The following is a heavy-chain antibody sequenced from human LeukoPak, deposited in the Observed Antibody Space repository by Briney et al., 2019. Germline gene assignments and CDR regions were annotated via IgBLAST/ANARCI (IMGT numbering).Heavy chain of an antibody. D-gene: IGHD1-26*01. CDR3: ARDRRIVGGYYFDY. J-gene: IGHJ4*02. CDR2: INPNSGGT. CDR1: GYTFTGYY. Sequence: ASMKVSCKASGYTFTGYYMHWVRQAPGQGLEWMGWINPNSGGTNYAQKFQGRVTMTRDMSISTAHMELSRLRSDDTAVYYCARDRRIVGGYYFDYWGQGTLVTVSS. V-gene: IGHV1-2*02.